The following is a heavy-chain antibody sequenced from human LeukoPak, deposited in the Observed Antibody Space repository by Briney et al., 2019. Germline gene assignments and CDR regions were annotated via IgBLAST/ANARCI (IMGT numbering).Heavy chain of an antibody. D-gene: IGHD6-19*01. J-gene: IGHJ4*02. V-gene: IGHV4-4*07. CDR1: GGSISSYY. CDR2: IYTSGST. CDR3: ARLQDTVAGKKVDDY. Sequence: SETLSLTCTVSGGSISSYYWSWIRQPAGKGLEWIGRIYTSGSTNYNPSLKSRVTMSVDTSKNQFSLKLSSVTAADTAVYYCARLQDTVAGKKVDDYWGQGTLATVSS.